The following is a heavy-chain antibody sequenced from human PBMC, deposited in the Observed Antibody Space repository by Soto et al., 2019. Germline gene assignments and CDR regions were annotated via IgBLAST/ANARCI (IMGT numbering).Heavy chain of an antibody. J-gene: IGHJ4*02. CDR3: ARDVSFDY. V-gene: IGHV4-59*01. Sequence: SETRSRTCTVSGGSISRYYWSWIRQPPGKGLEWIGYIYYSGSTNYNPSLKSRVTISVDTSKNQFSLKLSSVTAADTAVYYCARDVSFDYWGQGTLVTVSS. CDR2: IYYSGST. CDR1: GGSISRYY.